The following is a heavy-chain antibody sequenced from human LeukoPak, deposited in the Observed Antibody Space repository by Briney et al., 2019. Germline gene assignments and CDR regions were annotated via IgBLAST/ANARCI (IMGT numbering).Heavy chain of an antibody. V-gene: IGHV3-30*02. CDR1: GFTFSS. CDR3: AKGSKGDYGDY. Sequence: GGSLRLPCAASGFTFSSQAPGKGLEWVAFIRYDGSNKYYADSVKGRFTISRDNSKNTLYLQMNSLRAEDTAVYYCAKGSKGDYGDYWGQGTLVTVSS. CDR2: IRYDGSNK. J-gene: IGHJ4*02. D-gene: IGHD3-10*01.